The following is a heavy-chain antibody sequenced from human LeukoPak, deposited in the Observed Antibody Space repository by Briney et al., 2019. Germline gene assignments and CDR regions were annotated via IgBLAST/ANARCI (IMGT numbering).Heavy chain of an antibody. CDR2: IYYSGST. D-gene: IGHD3-22*01. Sequence: PSETLSLTCTASGGSVSSGSYYWSWIRQPPGKGLEWIGYIYYSGSTYYNPSLKSRVTISVDTSKNQFSLKLSSVTAADTAVYYCARTHHPHYYDSSGHLVDYWGQGTLVTVSS. CDR3: ARTHHPHYYDSSGHLVDY. J-gene: IGHJ4*02. V-gene: IGHV4-61*01. CDR1: GGSVSSGSYY.